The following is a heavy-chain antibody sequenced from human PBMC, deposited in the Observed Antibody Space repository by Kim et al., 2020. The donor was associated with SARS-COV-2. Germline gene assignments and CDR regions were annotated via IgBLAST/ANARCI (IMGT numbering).Heavy chain of an antibody. CDR1: GGTFSSYA. CDR2: IIPIFGTA. D-gene: IGHD6-6*01. CDR3: ARDGGSSSADYYYYGMDV. J-gene: IGHJ6*02. Sequence: SVKVSCKASGGTFSSYAISWVRQAPGQGLEWMGGIIPIFGTANYAQKFQGRVTITADESTSTAYMELSSLRSEDTAVYYCARDGGSSSADYYYYGMDVWGQGTTVTVSS. V-gene: IGHV1-69*13.